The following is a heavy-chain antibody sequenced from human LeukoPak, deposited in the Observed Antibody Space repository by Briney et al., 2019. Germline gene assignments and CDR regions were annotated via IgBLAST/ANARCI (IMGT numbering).Heavy chain of an antibody. Sequence: SETLSLTCAVSGGSFSGYYWSWIRQPPGKGLEWIGEINHSGSTNYNLSLKSRVTMSVDTSKNQFSLKLSSVTAADTAVYYCARTEYQLLSAFDIWGQGTMVTVSS. CDR3: ARTEYQLLSAFDI. V-gene: IGHV4-34*01. J-gene: IGHJ3*02. CDR2: INHSGST. CDR1: GGSFSGYY. D-gene: IGHD2-2*01.